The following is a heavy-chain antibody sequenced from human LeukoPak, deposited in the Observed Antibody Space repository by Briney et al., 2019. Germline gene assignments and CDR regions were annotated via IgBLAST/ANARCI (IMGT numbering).Heavy chain of an antibody. CDR2: IYTSGST. CDR1: GGSISSGSYY. J-gene: IGHJ6*04. D-gene: IGHD2-8*02. CDR3: ARSTGSGYYYGMDV. V-gene: IGHV4-61*02. Sequence: PSQTLSLTCTVSGGSISSGSYYWSWIRQPAGKGLEWIGRIYTSGSTNYNPSLKSRVTISVDTSKNQFSLKLSSVTAADTAVYYCARSTGSGYYYGMDVWGKGTTVTVSS.